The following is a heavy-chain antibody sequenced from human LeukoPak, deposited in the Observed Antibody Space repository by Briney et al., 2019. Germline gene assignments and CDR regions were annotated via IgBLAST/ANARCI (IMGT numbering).Heavy chain of an antibody. CDR3: ARDRTAAAGHFDY. CDR2: IYPSGST. D-gene: IGHD6-13*01. V-gene: IGHV4-4*02. Sequence: PSETLSLTCAVSGGSISSSNWWSWVRQPPGKGLEWIGEIYPSGSTNYNPSLKSRVTISVDKSKNQFSLKLSSVTAADTAVYYCARDRTAAAGHFDYWGQGTLVTVSS. J-gene: IGHJ4*02. CDR1: GGSISSSNW.